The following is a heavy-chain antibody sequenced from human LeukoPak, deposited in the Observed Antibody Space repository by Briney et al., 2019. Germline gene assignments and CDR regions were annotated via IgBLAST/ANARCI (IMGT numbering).Heavy chain of an antibody. D-gene: IGHD6-19*01. CDR3: ARVRYGSGWYGDY. CDR1: GFTFSSYS. CDR2: ISSSSSYI. Sequence: GGSLRLSCAGSGFTFSSYSMNWVRQAPGKGLEWVSSISSSSSYIYYAESVKGRFTISRDNAKNSLYLQMNSLRTEDTAVYYCARVRYGSGWYGDYWGQGTLVTVSS. V-gene: IGHV3-21*01. J-gene: IGHJ4*02.